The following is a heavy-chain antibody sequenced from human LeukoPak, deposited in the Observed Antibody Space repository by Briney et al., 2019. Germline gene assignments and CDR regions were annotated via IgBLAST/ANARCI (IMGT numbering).Heavy chain of an antibody. D-gene: IGHD6-19*01. CDR2: IWYDGSNK. J-gene: IGHJ4*02. CDR1: GFTFSSYG. CDR3: ATAVASSSGWYADY. Sequence: GGSLRLSCAASGFTFSSYGMHWVRQAPGKGLEWVAVIWYDGSNKYYADSVKGRFTVSRDNSKNTLYLQMNSLRAEDTAVYYCATAVASSSGWYADYWGQGTLVTVSP. V-gene: IGHV3-33*01.